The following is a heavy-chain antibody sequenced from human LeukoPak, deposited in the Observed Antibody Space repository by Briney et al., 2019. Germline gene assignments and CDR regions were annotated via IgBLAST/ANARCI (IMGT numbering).Heavy chain of an antibody. V-gene: IGHV1-18*01. CDR1: GYTFTRYD. CDR2: ISAYNGNT. CDR3: ARAVSNIVVVVAAVDY. J-gene: IGHJ4*02. D-gene: IGHD2-15*01. Sequence: VASVKVSCKASGYTFTRYDINWVRQAPGQGLEWMGWISAYNGNTNYAQKLQGRVTMTTDTSTSTAYMELRSLRSDDTAVYYCARAVSNIVVVVAAVDYWGQGTLVTVSS.